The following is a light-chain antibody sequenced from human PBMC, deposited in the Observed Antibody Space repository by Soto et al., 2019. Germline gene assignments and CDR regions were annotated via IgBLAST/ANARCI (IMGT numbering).Light chain of an antibody. CDR3: FSFTTTSTHV. V-gene: IGLV2-8*01. J-gene: IGLJ1*01. CDR2: EVV. Sequence: QSALTQPPSASGSPGQSVTISCTGTKSGIGVYDFVSWYQHHPGKAPRLIIYEVVQRPSGVPDRFSGSKSGNTASLTVSGLQAADEAEYFCFSFTTTSTHVFGTGTKVTVL. CDR1: KSGIGVYDF.